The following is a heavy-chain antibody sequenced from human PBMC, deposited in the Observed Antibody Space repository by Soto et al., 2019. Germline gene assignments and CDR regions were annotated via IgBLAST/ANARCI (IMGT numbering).Heavy chain of an antibody. J-gene: IGHJ6*02. CDR3: AKVLRITFSYYYYYGMDL. CDR2: IWYDGSNK. CDR1: GFTFSSYG. Sequence: GGSLRLSCAASGFTFSSYGMHWVRQAPGKGLEWVAVIWYDGSNKYYADSVKGRFTISRDNSKNTLYLQMNSLRAEDTAVYYCAKVLRITFSYYYYYGMDLWGQGTRVTVSS. D-gene: IGHD3-10*01. V-gene: IGHV3-33*06.